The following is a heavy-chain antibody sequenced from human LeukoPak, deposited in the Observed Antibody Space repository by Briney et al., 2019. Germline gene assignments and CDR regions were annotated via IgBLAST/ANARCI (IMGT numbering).Heavy chain of an antibody. CDR1: GGSISSGSYY. CDR2: IYTPGTT. V-gene: IGHV4-61*02. Sequence: SETLSLTCTVSGGSISSGSYYWSWIRQPAGKGLEWIGLIYTPGTTNYNPSPKSRVTISGDTSKTPFSLKLSSVTDADTAVYYCAREGRDYDSSGYPYYYYSMDVWGQGTTVPVSS. D-gene: IGHD3-22*01. CDR3: AREGRDYDSSGYPYYYYSMDV. J-gene: IGHJ6*02.